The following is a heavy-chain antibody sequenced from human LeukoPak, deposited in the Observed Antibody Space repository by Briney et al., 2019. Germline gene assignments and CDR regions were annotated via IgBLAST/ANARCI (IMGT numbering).Heavy chain of an antibody. CDR3: ARLSITGTGDY. J-gene: IGHJ4*02. D-gene: IGHD1-7*01. CDR1: GGSISSYY. Sequence: SETLSLTCTVSGGSISSYYWRWIRQPPGKGLEWIGYICYSGSTNYNPSLKSRVTISVDTSKNQFSLKLSSVTAADTAVYYCARLSITGTGDYWGQGTLVTVSS. CDR2: ICYSGST. V-gene: IGHV4-59*08.